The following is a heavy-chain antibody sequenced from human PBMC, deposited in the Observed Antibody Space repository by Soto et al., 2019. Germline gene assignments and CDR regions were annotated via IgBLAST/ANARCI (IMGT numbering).Heavy chain of an antibody. CDR3: ARVPFRAAAGRGVLGY. D-gene: IGHD6-13*01. CDR2: ISSSSSYI. Sequence: PGGSLRLSCAACGFTFSSYSMNWVCQAPGKGLEWVSSISSSSSYIYYADSVKGRFTISRDNAKNSLYPQMNSLRAEDTAVYYCARVPFRAAAGRGVLGYWGQGTLVTVSS. CDR1: GFTFSSYS. J-gene: IGHJ4*02. V-gene: IGHV3-21*01.